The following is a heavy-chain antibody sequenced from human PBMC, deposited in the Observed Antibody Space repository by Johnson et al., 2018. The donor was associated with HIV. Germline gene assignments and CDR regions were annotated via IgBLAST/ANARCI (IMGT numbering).Heavy chain of an antibody. D-gene: IGHD1-26*01. CDR2: ISYDGSNK. CDR3: AKDWSRTVGATLGPGAFDI. Sequence: MQLVESGGGLVKPGGSLRLSCAASGFTFSSYAMHWVRQAPGTGLEWVAVISYDGSNKYYADSVKGRFTISRDNSKNTLYLQMNSLRAEDTAVYYCAKDWSRTVGATLGPGAFDIWGQGTMVTVSS. J-gene: IGHJ3*02. CDR1: GFTFSSYA. V-gene: IGHV3-30-3*01.